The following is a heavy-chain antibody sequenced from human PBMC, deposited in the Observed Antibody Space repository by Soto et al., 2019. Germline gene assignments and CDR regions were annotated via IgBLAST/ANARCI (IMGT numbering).Heavy chain of an antibody. Sequence: VASVKVSCKASGGTFSSYAISWVRQAPGQGLEWMGGIIPIFGTANYAQKFQGRVTITADKSTSTAYMELSSLRSEDTAVYYCASMTTVTTNWFDPWGQGTLVTVSS. CDR3: ASMTTVTTNWFDP. D-gene: IGHD4-4*01. J-gene: IGHJ5*02. CDR2: IIPIFGTA. V-gene: IGHV1-69*06. CDR1: GGTFSSYA.